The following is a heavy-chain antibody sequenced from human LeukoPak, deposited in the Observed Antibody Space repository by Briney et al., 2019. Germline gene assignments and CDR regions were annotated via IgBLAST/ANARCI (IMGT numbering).Heavy chain of an antibody. CDR2: ISGSGGTT. CDR3: AKGGYCSSSSCYYGWFEP. Sequence: PGGSLRLSCAASGFTFSSSAMSWVRQAPGKGLEWVSAISGSGGTTYYADSVKGRFTISRDNSKNTLYLQMNSLRAEDTAAYYCAKGGYCSSSSCYYGWFEPWGQGTLVTVSS. V-gene: IGHV3-23*01. CDR1: GFTFSSSA. D-gene: IGHD2-2*01. J-gene: IGHJ5*02.